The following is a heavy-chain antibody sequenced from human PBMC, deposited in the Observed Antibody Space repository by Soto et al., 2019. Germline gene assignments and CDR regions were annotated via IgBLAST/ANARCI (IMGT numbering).Heavy chain of an antibody. J-gene: IGHJ4*02. D-gene: IGHD4-17*01. Sequence: VKVSCKASGGTFSSYAISWVRQAPGQGLEWMGGIIPIFGTANYAQKFQGRVTITADESTSTAYMELSSLRSEDTAVYYCARGGSVTTVTTFDYWGQGTLVTVSS. CDR2: IIPIFGTA. CDR1: GGTFSSYA. CDR3: ARGGSVTTVTTFDY. V-gene: IGHV1-69*13.